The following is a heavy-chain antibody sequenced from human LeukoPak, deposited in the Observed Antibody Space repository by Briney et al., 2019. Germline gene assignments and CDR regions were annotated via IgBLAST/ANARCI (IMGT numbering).Heavy chain of an antibody. CDR1: GFTFSSYS. Sequence: GGSLRLSCAASGFTFSSYSMNWVRQAPGKGLEWVSSISGSASYIYYADSVKGRFTISRDNAKNSLYLQMNSLRAEDTAVYYCARGVIAAAGMLLWYFDLWGRGTLVTVSS. V-gene: IGHV3-21*01. D-gene: IGHD6-13*01. CDR3: ARGVIAAAGMLLWYFDL. CDR2: ISGSASYI. J-gene: IGHJ2*01.